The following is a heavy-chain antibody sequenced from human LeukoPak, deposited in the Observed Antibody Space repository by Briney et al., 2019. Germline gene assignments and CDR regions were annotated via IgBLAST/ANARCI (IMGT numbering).Heavy chain of an antibody. J-gene: IGHJ1*01. CDR3: ARGSYDSSDFEYFQH. CDR2: INPNTGGT. CDR1: GYTFTGYY. Sequence: GASVKVSCKASGYTFTGYYIHWVRQAPGQGLEWMGWINPNTGGTNYAQRFQGRATMTRDTSISTAYMEKRRLTSDDTAVYYCARGSYDSSDFEYFQHWGQGTLVTVSS. V-gene: IGHV1-2*02. D-gene: IGHD3-22*01.